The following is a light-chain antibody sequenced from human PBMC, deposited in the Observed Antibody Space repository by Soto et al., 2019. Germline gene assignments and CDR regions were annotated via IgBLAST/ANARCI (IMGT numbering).Light chain of an antibody. J-gene: IGLJ1*01. CDR3: SSFTGPTTLDV. Sequence: QSALTQPASVSGSPGQSVTISCTGTSSDVGAYKYVSWYQKHPSKAPKLMIYGVSNRPSGVSNRFSGSKSGNTAFLTISVLQPEDEADYYCSSFTGPTTLDVFGTGTKVTVL. CDR1: SSDVGAYKY. V-gene: IGLV2-14*03. CDR2: GVS.